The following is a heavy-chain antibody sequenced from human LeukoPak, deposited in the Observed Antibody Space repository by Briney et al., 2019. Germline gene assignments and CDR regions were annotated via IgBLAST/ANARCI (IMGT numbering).Heavy chain of an antibody. J-gene: IGHJ4*02. D-gene: IGHD5-24*01. CDR2: IYHSGST. Sequence: SETLSLTCAVSGASISSSNWWSWVRQAPGKGLECIGEIYHSGSTNYNPSLKSRVTISVDKSKNQFSLKLSSVTAADTAVYYCARASRDVYNSYFDYWGQGTLVTVSS. CDR1: GASISSSNW. CDR3: ARASRDVYNSYFDY. V-gene: IGHV4-4*02.